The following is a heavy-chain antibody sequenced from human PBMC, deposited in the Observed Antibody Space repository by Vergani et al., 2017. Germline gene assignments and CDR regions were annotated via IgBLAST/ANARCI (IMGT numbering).Heavy chain of an antibody. D-gene: IGHD3-10*01. J-gene: IGHJ6*02. Sequence: QVQLVESGGGVVKPGRSLRLSCAASGFTFSSYGMHWVRQAPGKGLEWVAVISYDGSNKNYADYVKGRFTISRDNSKNTLYLQMNSLRAEDTAVYYCAKVLGMVRGVITYYYYYYGMDVWGQGTTVTVSS. V-gene: IGHV3-30*18. CDR3: AKVLGMVRGVITYYYYYYGMDV. CDR2: ISYDGSNK. CDR1: GFTFSSYG.